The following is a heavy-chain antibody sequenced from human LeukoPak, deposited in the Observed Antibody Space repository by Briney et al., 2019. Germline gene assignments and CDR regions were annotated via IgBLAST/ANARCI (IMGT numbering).Heavy chain of an antibody. Sequence: ASVKVSCKASGGTFSSYAISWVRQAPGKGLEWMGGFDPEDGETIYAQKFQGRVTMTEDTSTDTAYMELSSLRSEDTAVYYCATWLVPHYYYGMDVWGQGTTVTVSS. CDR2: FDPEDGET. D-gene: IGHD6-19*01. CDR3: ATWLVPHYYYGMDV. CDR1: GGTFSSYA. V-gene: IGHV1-24*01. J-gene: IGHJ6*02.